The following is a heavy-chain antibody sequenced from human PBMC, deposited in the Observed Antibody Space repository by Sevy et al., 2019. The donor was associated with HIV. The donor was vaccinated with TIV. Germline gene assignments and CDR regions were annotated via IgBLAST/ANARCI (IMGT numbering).Heavy chain of an antibody. V-gene: IGHV4-59*01. CDR3: ARGYYYGSGSPVGY. CDR2: IYYSGST. CDR1: GGSISSYY. J-gene: IGHJ4*02. Sequence: SETLSLTCTVSGGSISSYYWSWIRQPPGKGLEWIGYIYYSGSTNYNPSLKSRVTISVDTSKNQFSLKLGSVTAADTAVYYCARGYYYGSGSPVGYWGQGTLVTVSS. D-gene: IGHD3-10*01.